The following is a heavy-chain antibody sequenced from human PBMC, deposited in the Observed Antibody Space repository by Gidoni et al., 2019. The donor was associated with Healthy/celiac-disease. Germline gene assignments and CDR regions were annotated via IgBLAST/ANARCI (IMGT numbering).Heavy chain of an antibody. CDR2: INSDGSST. Sequence: EVQLVESGGGLVQPGGSLSLSCAASGFTFSSYWMPWVRQGPGKGLVWVSRINSDGSSTSYADSVKGRFTISRDNAKNTLYLQMNSLRAEDTAVYYCARGPIVGADVGYFDYWGQGTLVTVSS. D-gene: IGHD1-26*01. CDR1: GFTFSSYW. J-gene: IGHJ4*02. V-gene: IGHV3-74*01. CDR3: ARGPIVGADVGYFDY.